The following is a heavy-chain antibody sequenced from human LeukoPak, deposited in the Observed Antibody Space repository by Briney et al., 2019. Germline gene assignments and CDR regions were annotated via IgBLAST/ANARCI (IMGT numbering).Heavy chain of an antibody. Sequence: GGSLRLSCAASGFTFSSYSMNRVRQAPGQGLEWVSSISSSSSYIYYADSVKGRFTISRNNAKNSLYLQMNSLRAEDTAVYYCGRGASYYYGSGSQEIGYWGQVTLVTVSS. J-gene: IGHJ4*02. CDR2: ISSSSSYI. CDR1: GFTFSSYS. CDR3: GRGASYYYGSGSQEIGY. V-gene: IGHV3-21*01. D-gene: IGHD3-10*01.